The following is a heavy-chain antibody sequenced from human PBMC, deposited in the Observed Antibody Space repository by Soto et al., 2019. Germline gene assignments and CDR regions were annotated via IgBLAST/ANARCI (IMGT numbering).Heavy chain of an antibody. D-gene: IGHD6-19*01. Sequence: GGSLRLSCAASGFTFSSYSMSWVRQAPGKGLEWVSVVSSGGDITHYADSVKGRFTISRDNSKNAVYLQMNSLRAEDTAVYYRAKGAVRSGKFEARGQGTPVTVSS. CDR1: GFTFSSYS. CDR2: VSSGGDIT. CDR3: AKGAVRSGKFEA. V-gene: IGHV3-23*01. J-gene: IGHJ4*02.